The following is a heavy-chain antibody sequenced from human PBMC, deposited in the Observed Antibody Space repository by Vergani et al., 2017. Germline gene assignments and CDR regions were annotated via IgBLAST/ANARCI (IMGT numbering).Heavy chain of an antibody. CDR1: GFTFSNFA. CDR2: ISGSGRTT. Sequence: EVQLLESGGGLVQPGGSLRLSCAASGFTFSNFAISWVRQAPGKGLQWVSGISGSGRTTYYAASVKGRFTISRDNSKNTLYLQMNSLRAEDTAVYYCAKYLVIYSGDALEAFDIWGQGTMVTVSS. D-gene: IGHD2-21*01. V-gene: IGHV3-23*01. J-gene: IGHJ3*02. CDR3: AKYLVIYSGDALEAFDI.